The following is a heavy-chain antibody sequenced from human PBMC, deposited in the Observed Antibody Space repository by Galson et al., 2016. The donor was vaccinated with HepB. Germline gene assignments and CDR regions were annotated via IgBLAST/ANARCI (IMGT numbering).Heavy chain of an antibody. CDR3: ARDRAPPFAY. CDR1: GGSIDNHY. D-gene: IGHD3-10*01. Sequence: SETLSLTCTVSGGSIDNHYWTWLRQPPGKGLEWIGYIYYSGSFNYNPSLRSRLTLSVDSSKHQISLKLGSVTTADTAEYNCARDRAPPFAYWGQGALVIVSS. CDR2: IYYSGSF. J-gene: IGHJ4*02. V-gene: IGHV4-59*11.